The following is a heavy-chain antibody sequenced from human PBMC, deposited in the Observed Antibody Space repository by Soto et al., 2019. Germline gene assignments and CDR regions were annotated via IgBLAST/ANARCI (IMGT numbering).Heavy chain of an antibody. V-gene: IGHV3-53*04. CDR3: ASPFLYDLLRDV. CDR1: GFTVSSNY. CDR2: IYSGGST. D-gene: IGHD3-3*01. J-gene: IGHJ6*04. Sequence: PGGSLKLSCAASGFTVSSNYMSWVRQAPGKGLEWVSVIYSGGSTYYADSVKGRITISRHNSKNTLYLQMNSLRAEDTAVYYCASPFLYDLLRDVWGKGTTVTVSS.